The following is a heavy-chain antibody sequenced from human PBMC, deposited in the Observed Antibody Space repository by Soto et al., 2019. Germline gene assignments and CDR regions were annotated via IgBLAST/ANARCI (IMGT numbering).Heavy chain of an antibody. J-gene: IGHJ6*02. CDR1: GFTFNTYA. Sequence: GGSLRLSCAASGFTFNTYAMHWVRQAPGKGLEWVSSISSSSSYIYYADSVKGRFTISRDNAKNSLYLQMNSLRAEDTAVYYCARGGTVGYGSGSYYINYYYYGMDAWGQGTTVTVSS. CDR2: ISSSSSYI. D-gene: IGHD3-10*01. V-gene: IGHV3-21*01. CDR3: ARGGTVGYGSGSYYINYYYYGMDA.